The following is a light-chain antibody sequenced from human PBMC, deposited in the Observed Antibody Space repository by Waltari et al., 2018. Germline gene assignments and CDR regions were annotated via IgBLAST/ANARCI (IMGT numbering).Light chain of an antibody. CDR2: QDT. CDR1: KLCDIY. CDR3: QTWDTITAI. V-gene: IGLV3-1*01. J-gene: IGLJ2*01. Sequence: SFELIQPPSVAVSPGQTANITSSGAKLCDIYAYWHQQKPGKSPVAIMYQDTRRPSGIPERFSGSNSGNTSTLTISETQPVDEADYFCQTWDTITAIFGGGTRLTVL.